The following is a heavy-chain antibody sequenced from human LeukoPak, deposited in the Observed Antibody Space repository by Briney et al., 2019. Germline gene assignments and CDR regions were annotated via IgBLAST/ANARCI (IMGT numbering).Heavy chain of an antibody. CDR3: ARHYYDSSGYYHYYYYMDV. CDR2: IYYSGST. Sequence: SETLSPTCTVSGGSISSSSYYWGWIRQPPGKGLEWIGSIYYSGSTYYNPSLKSRVTISVDTSKNQFSLKLSSVTAADTAVYYCARHYYDSSGYYHYYYYMDVWGKGTTVTVSS. V-gene: IGHV4-39*01. CDR1: GGSISSSSYY. J-gene: IGHJ6*03. D-gene: IGHD3-22*01.